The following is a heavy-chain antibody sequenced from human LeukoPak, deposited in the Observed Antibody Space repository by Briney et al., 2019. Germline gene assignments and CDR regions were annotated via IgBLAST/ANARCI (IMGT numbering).Heavy chain of an antibody. Sequence: PGGSLRLSCAASGFTVSSNYMSWVRQAPGKGLEWVSVIYSGGSTYYADSVKGRFTISRDNSKNTLYLQMNSLRAEDTAVYYCANTKRDYDFWSGTGYYYYYYYMDVWGKGTTVTVSS. CDR1: GFTVSSNY. V-gene: IGHV3-66*01. CDR2: IYSGGST. D-gene: IGHD3-3*01. CDR3: ANTKRDYDFWSGTGYYYYYYYMDV. J-gene: IGHJ6*03.